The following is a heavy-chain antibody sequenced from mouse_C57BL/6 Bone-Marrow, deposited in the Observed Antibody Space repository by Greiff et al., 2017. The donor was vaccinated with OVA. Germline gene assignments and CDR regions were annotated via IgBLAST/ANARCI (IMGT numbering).Heavy chain of an antibody. CDR2: ISDGGSYT. J-gene: IGHJ2*01. V-gene: IGHV5-4*01. CDR1: GFTFSSYA. D-gene: IGHD2-12*01. Sequence: EVMLVESGGGLVKPGGSLKLSCAASGFTFSSYAMSWVRQTPEKRLEWVATISDGGSYTYYPDNVKGRFTISRDNAKNNLYLQMSHLKSEDTAMYYCARDGGYYNYFDYWGQGTTRTVSS. CDR3: ARDGGYYNYFDY.